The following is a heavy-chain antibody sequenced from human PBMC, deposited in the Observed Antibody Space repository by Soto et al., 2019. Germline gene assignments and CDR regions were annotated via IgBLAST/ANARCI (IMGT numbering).Heavy chain of an antibody. J-gene: IGHJ4*02. V-gene: IGHV3-30*03. CDR1: GFTFSSYG. CDR2: ISYDGSNK. CDR3: ESPHMGY. Sequence: QVQLVESGGGVVQPGRSLRLSCAASGFTFSSYGMHWVRQAPGKGLEWVAVISYDGSNKYYADSVKGRFTISRDNSKNTLYLQMNSLRAEDTAVYYCESPHMGYWGQGTLVTVSS.